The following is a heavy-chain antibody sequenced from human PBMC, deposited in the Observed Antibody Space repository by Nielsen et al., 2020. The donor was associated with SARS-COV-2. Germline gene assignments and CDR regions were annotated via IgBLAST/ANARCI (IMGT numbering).Heavy chain of an antibody. CDR1: GGSISSSNYY. Sequence: SETLSLTCSVSGGSISSSNYYWGWVRQPPGKRLEWIGSFYYSGSTYYNPSLKSRVTISVDTSKNQFSLKLSSVTAADTAVYYCARNPSRFDPWGQGTLVTVSS. CDR3: ARNPSRFDP. CDR2: FYYSGST. V-gene: IGHV4-39*01. J-gene: IGHJ5*02.